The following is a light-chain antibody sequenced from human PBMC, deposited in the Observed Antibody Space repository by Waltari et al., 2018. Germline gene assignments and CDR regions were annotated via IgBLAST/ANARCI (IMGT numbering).Light chain of an antibody. CDR3: QQSLSAPVVT. Sequence: IQMTQSPSSLSAYVGDRVPITCRASQYISTYLNWYQQKPGKAPKLLIYAASILQSGVPSSFTGSGSGTDFTLTISSLQPEDFATYYCQQSLSAPVVTFGPGTKV. J-gene: IGKJ3*01. CDR1: QYISTY. CDR2: AAS. V-gene: IGKV1-39*01.